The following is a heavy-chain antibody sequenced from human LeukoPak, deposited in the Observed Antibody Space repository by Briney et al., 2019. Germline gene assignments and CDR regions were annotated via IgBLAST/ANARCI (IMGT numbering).Heavy chain of an antibody. J-gene: IGHJ4*02. V-gene: IGHV3-30*02. CDR3: AHTADY. Sequence: PGGSLRLSCAASGFTFSSYGMHWVRQAPGKGLEWVAFIRYDGSNNYYADSVKGRFTISRDNSKNTLYQQMNSLRPEHTAVYYCAHTADYWGQGTLVTVSS. CDR2: IRYDGSNN. CDR1: GFTFSSYG.